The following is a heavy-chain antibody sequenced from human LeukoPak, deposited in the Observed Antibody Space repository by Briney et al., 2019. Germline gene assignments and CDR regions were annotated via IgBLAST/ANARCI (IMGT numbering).Heavy chain of an antibody. CDR1: GFTFSSYA. V-gene: IGHV3-30-3*01. J-gene: IGHJ6*02. CDR3: ARVGYYDSSGYYWGSYYYYGMDV. Sequence: PGRSLRLSCAASGFTFSSYAMHWVRQAPGKGLEWVAVISYDGSNKYYADSVKGRFTISRDNSKNTLYLQMNSLRAEDTAVYYCARVGYYDSSGYYWGSYYYYGMDVWGQGTMVTVSS. CDR2: ISYDGSNK. D-gene: IGHD3-22*01.